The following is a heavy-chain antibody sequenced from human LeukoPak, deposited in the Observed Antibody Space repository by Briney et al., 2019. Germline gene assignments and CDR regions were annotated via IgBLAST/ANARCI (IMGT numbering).Heavy chain of an antibody. CDR2: ISGSGGST. V-gene: IGHV3-23*01. D-gene: IGHD5-12*01. CDR3: AKEGREVVATTMYYFDY. Sequence: SGGSLRLSCAASGFTFSSYSMNWVRQAPGKGLEWVSAISGSGGSTYYADSVKGRFTISRDNSKNTLYLQMNSLRAEDTAVYYCAKEGREVVATTMYYFDYWGQGTLVTVSS. J-gene: IGHJ4*02. CDR1: GFTFSSYS.